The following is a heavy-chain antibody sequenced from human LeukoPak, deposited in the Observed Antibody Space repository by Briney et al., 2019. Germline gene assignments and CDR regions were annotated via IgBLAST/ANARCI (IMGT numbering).Heavy chain of an antibody. V-gene: IGHV4-59*01. D-gene: IGHD3-16*02. CDR2: IYYSGST. CDR3: ARGIRSYYFDY. Sequence: PSETLSLTCTVSGGSISSYYWSWIRQPPGKGLEWIGYIYYSGSTNYNPSLKSRVTISVDTSKNQFSLKLSSVTAADTAVYYCARGIRSYYFDYWGQGTLVTVSS. J-gene: IGHJ4*02. CDR1: GGSISSYY.